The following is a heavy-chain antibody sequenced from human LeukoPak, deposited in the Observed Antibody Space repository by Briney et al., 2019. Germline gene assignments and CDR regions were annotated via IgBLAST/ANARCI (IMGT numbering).Heavy chain of an antibody. CDR3: ARVGEGAAKD. V-gene: IGHV3-23*01. CDR1: GFSFSAYP. Sequence: GGSLRLSCAASGFSFSAYPMGWVRQAPGKGLQWLSGISASGDVTFHADRVKGRFAISRDNSKNTLYLQMTGLRAGDTAEYYCARVGEGAAKDWGQGTLVTVSS. CDR2: ISASGDVT. J-gene: IGHJ4*02. D-gene: IGHD1-26*01.